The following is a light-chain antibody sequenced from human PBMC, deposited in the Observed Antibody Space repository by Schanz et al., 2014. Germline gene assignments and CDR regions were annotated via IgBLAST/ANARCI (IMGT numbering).Light chain of an antibody. V-gene: IGLV1-47*01. CDR1: SSNIGSNY. CDR3: AAWDDSLNGPV. Sequence: QSVLTQPPSASGTPGQRVTISCSGSSSNIGSNYVYWYQQLPGTAPKLLIYRNNQRPSGVPDRISGSKSGTSASLAISGLQSEDEADYFCAAWDDSLNGPVFGGGTKLTVL. CDR2: RNN. J-gene: IGLJ2*01.